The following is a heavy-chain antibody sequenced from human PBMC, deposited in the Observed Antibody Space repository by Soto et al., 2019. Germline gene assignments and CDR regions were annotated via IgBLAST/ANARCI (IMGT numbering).Heavy chain of an antibody. CDR3: AKDLRWKQQDDDYGMDV. D-gene: IGHD3-3*01. CDR2: ISYDGSNK. V-gene: IGHV3-30*18. Sequence: QVHLVESGGGVVQPGRSLRLSCAASGFTFSSYGIHWVRQAPGKGLEWVAIISYDGSNKNYADSVKGRFTISRDNSENKLSPQMNSLRAEDTAVYYCAKDLRWKQQDDDYGMDVWGQGTTVTVSS. J-gene: IGHJ6*02. CDR1: GFTFSSYG.